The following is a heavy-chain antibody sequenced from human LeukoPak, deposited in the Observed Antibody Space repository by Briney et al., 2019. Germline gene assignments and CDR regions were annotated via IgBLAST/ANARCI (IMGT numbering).Heavy chain of an antibody. CDR2: INSTSGGT. D-gene: IGHD3-22*01. V-gene: IGHV1-2*02. CDR3: AKDLQSSYDYDTSGYYFVGYFFYMDV. J-gene: IGHJ6*03. Sequence: ASVKVSCKASGYTFSDYHVRWLRQAPGQGLEWLGWINSTSGGTHYAQKFQGRVTMTRDPSITTAYMELSRLQSDDTAVYYCAKDLQSSYDYDTSGYYFVGYFFYMDVWGKGTTVTVSS. CDR1: GYTFSDYH.